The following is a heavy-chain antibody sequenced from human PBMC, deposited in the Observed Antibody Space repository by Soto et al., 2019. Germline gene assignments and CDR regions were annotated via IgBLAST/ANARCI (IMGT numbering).Heavy chain of an antibody. CDR1: GFSLSNTRLG. CDR3: ARTDQPLRTVAGHYYYYYMDV. V-gene: IGHV2-26*01. Sequence: SGPTLVNPTETLTLTCTVSGFSLSNTRLGVSWIRQPPGKALEWLAHIFSNDEKSYSTSLKSRLTISKDTSKSQVVLTMTNMDPVDTATYYCARTDQPLRTVAGHYYYYYMDVWGKGTTVTVSS. D-gene: IGHD2-2*01. CDR2: IFSNDEK. J-gene: IGHJ6*03.